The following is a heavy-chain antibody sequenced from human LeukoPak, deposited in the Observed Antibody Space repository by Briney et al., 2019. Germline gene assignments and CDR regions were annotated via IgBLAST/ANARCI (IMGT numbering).Heavy chain of an antibody. V-gene: IGHV4-59*01. CDR2: IYYSGST. CDR1: GGSISSYY. Sequence: SETLSLTCTVSGGSISSYYWSWIRQPPGKGLEWIGYIYYSGSTNYNPSLKSRVTISVDTSKNQFSLKLSSVTAADAAVYYCAREGVIFDYWGQGTLVTVSS. CDR3: AREGVIFDY. J-gene: IGHJ4*02. D-gene: IGHD3-10*01.